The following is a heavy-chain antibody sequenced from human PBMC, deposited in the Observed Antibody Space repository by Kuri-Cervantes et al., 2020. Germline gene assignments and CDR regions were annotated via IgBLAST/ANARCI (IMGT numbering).Heavy chain of an antibody. Sequence: SLKISCAASGFTFDDYAMHWVRQAPGKGLEWVSGISWNSSSIGYADSVKGRFTISRDNAKNSLYLQMNSLRAEDTALYYCAKDISSSPYYYGMDVWGQGTTVTVSS. CDR3: AKDISSSPYYYGMDV. J-gene: IGHJ6*02. D-gene: IGHD6-13*01. CDR1: GFTFDDYA. CDR2: ISWNSSSI. V-gene: IGHV3-9*01.